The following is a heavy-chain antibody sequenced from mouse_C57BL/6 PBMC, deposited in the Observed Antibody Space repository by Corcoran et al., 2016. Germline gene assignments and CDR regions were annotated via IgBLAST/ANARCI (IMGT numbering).Heavy chain of an antibody. D-gene: IGHD1-1*01. J-gene: IGHJ4*01. Sequence: QIQWVQSGPELKKPGETVKISCKASGYTFTTYGMSWVKQAPGKGLKWMGWINTYSGVPTYADDFKGRFAFSLETSASTAYLQINNLKNEDTATYFCARIYYYGSSYGGNAMDYWGQGTSVTVSS. CDR1: GYTFTTYG. V-gene: IGHV9-3*01. CDR2: INTYSGVP. CDR3: ARIYYYGSSYGGNAMDY.